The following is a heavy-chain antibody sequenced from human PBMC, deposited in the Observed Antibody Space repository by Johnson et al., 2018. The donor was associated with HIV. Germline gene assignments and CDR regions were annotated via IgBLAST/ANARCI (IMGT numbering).Heavy chain of an antibody. CDR3: AKDTYSHRLTVTESGFDI. Sequence: QVQLVESGGGVVQPGRSLRLSCAASGFTFSSYGMHWVRQAPGKGLEWVAVIWYDGSNIYYADSVKGRFTISRDNSKNTLYLQMNSLRAEDTAVYYCAKDTYSHRLTVTESGFDIWGQGTMVTVSS. J-gene: IGHJ3*02. CDR2: IWYDGSNI. D-gene: IGHD4-11*01. CDR1: GFTFSSYG. V-gene: IGHV3-33*06.